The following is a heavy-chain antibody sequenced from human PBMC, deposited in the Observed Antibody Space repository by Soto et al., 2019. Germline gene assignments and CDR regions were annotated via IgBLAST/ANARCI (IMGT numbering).Heavy chain of an antibody. Sequence: SETLSLTCTVSGGSISSSSYYWGWIRQPPGKGLEWIGSIYYSGSTYYNPSLKSRVTISVDTSKNQFSLKLSSVTAADTAAYYCAVRIAARGRFFDYWGQGTLVTVSS. D-gene: IGHD6-6*01. CDR2: IYYSGST. V-gene: IGHV4-39*01. J-gene: IGHJ4*02. CDR1: GGSISSSSYY. CDR3: AVRIAARGRFFDY.